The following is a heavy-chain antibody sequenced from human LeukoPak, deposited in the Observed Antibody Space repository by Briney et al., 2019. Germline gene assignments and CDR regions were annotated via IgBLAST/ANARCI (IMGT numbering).Heavy chain of an antibody. CDR3: ARSAPVEIVVVPAATAFDI. CDR1: GYTFTSYY. D-gene: IGHD2-2*01. Sequence: GASVKVSCKASGYTFTSYYMHWVRQAPGQGLEWMGIINPSGGSTSYAQKFQGRVTMTRDTSTSTVYMELSSLRSEDTAVYYCARSAPVEIVVVPAATAFDIWGQGTMVTVSS. V-gene: IGHV1-46*01. J-gene: IGHJ3*02. CDR2: INPSGGST.